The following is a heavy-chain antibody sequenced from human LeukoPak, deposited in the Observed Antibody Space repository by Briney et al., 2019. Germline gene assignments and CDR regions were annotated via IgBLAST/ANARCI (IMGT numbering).Heavy chain of an antibody. Sequence: PSETLSLTCTISGCSISSYYLSWIRQPPGKGLEWISYVDYRGNTNYNPSLKSRVTISIDKSKNLFYLKLNTVTAADTAVYYCARVEVGAANRQWYGMDVWGQGTTVTVSS. CDR3: ARVEVGAANRQWYGMDV. V-gene: IGHV4-59*01. CDR2: VDYRGNT. J-gene: IGHJ6*02. CDR1: GCSISSYY. D-gene: IGHD2-15*01.